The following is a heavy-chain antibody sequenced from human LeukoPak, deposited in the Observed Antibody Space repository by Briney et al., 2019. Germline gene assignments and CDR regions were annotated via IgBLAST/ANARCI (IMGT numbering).Heavy chain of an antibody. CDR2: IDSSGTKT. V-gene: IGHV3-23*01. Sequence: GGSLRLSCAASGFTFSSYTMSWVRQAPGKGLAWVSGIDSSGTKTTYADSVKGRFTISRDNPRNTLYLQMNSLRAEDTAVYYCAKDETGFLNYFHYWGQGALVSVSS. D-gene: IGHD3-3*01. CDR1: GFTFSSYT. J-gene: IGHJ4*02. CDR3: AKDETGFLNYFHY.